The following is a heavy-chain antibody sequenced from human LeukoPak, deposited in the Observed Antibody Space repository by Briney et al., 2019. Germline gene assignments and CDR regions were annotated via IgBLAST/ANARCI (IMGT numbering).Heavy chain of an antibody. CDR2: IYYSGST. Sequence: PSETLSLTCTVSGGSISSYYWSWIRQPPGKGLEWIGYIYYSGSTNYSPSLKSRVTISVDTSKNQFSLKLSSVTAADTAVYYCARVKYYDFWSGYYYYYGMDVWGQGTTVTVSS. CDR3: ARVKYYDFWSGYYYYYGMDV. D-gene: IGHD3-3*01. V-gene: IGHV4-59*01. CDR1: GGSISSYY. J-gene: IGHJ6*02.